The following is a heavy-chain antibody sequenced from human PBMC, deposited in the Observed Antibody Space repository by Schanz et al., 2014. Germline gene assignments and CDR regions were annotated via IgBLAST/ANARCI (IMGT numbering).Heavy chain of an antibody. CDR2: INPSGGST. V-gene: IGHV1-46*01. Sequence: QVHLVQSGAEVKKPGASVKVSCKASGYTFTSDSMHWVRQAPGQGLEWMGMINPSGGSTTYAQKFQGRVTMTRDTSTSTVYMELSSLRSEDTAVYYCARGYGDSPTDFWGQGTLVTVSS. CDR3: ARGYGDSPTDF. J-gene: IGHJ4*02. D-gene: IGHD4-17*01. CDR1: GYTFTSDS.